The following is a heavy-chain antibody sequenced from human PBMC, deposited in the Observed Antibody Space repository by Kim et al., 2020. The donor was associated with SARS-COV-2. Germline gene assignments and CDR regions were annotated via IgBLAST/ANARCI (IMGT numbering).Heavy chain of an antibody. Sequence: SETLSLTCTVSGGSISSYYWSWIRQPPGKGLEWIGYIYYSGSTNYNPSLKSRVTISVDTSKNQFSLKLSSVTAADTAVYYCARYDPIAAAGYFVYWGQGTLVTVSS. J-gene: IGHJ4*02. V-gene: IGHV4-59*01. CDR3: ARYDPIAAAGYFVY. CDR2: IYYSGST. CDR1: GGSISSYY. D-gene: IGHD6-13*01.